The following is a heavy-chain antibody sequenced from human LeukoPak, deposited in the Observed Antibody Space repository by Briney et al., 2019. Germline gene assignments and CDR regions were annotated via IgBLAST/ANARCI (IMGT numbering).Heavy chain of an antibody. V-gene: IGHV1-69*02. CDR3: APVAVAGTFDGMDV. CDR1: GGTFSSYT. Sequence: GSSVKVSCKASGGTFSSYTISRVRQAPGQGLEWMGRIIPILGIANYAQKFQGRVTITADKSTSTAYMELSSLRSEDTAVYYCAPVAVAGTFDGMDVWGQGTTVTVSS. J-gene: IGHJ6*02. CDR2: IIPILGIA. D-gene: IGHD6-19*01.